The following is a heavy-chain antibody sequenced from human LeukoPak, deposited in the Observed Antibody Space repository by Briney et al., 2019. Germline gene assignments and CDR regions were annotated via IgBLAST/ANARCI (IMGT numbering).Heavy chain of an antibody. Sequence: GGSLRLSCVGSGFTFRSHAMSWVRQAPEKGLEFVSGIYENGSTTYYAESVKGRFTISRDNSKNTLYLQMDSLRAEDTAVYYCARDWIGGNFDFWGQGTLVTVSS. V-gene: IGHV3-23*01. CDR3: ARDWIGGNFDF. D-gene: IGHD1-26*01. CDR2: IYENGSTT. CDR1: GFTFRSHA. J-gene: IGHJ4*02.